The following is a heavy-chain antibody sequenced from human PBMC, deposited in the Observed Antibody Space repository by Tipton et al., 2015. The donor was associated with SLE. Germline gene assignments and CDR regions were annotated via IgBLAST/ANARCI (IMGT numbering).Heavy chain of an antibody. J-gene: IGHJ2*01. CDR1: GGSISSDRYF. D-gene: IGHD1-26*01. CDR2: ICASGAT. CDR3: ARDPLAVGDGESLDL. Sequence: TLSLTCTVSGGSISSDRYFWSWTRQPAGKGLEWIGRICASGATNYNPSFKSRLTISIDTSKNYFSLNLSSVTAADTAVYFCARDPLAVGDGESLDLWGRGTLVTVSS. V-gene: IGHV4-61*02.